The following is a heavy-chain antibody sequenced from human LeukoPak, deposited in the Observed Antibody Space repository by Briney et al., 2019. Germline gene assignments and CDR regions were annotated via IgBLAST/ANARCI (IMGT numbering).Heavy chain of an antibody. CDR1: GFTFSDYP. J-gene: IGHJ4*02. V-gene: IGHV3-69-1*01. Sequence: GGSLRLSCAASGFTFSDYPMNWVRQAPGKGLEWVSYISHSTILYAESVKGRFTISRDNAKNPLFLQMNSLRVEDTAMYYCARTVTTVVNFDYLGQGTLVTVSS. CDR3: ARTVTTVVNFDY. D-gene: IGHD4-23*01. CDR2: ISHSTI.